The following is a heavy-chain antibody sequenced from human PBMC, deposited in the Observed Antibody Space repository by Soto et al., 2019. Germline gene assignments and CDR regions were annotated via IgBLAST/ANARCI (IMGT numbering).Heavy chain of an antibody. CDR1: GGSFSEHY. Sequence: SETLSLTCAVYGGSFSEHYWSWIRQPPGKGQEWIGEISHSGNTNYNPSLKSRVTISVDTSKNQFSLKLSSMTAADTAVYYCATSVRGVIDYWGPGTLVGVAS. CDR2: ISHSGNT. V-gene: IGHV4-34*01. D-gene: IGHD3-10*02. J-gene: IGHJ4*02. CDR3: ATSVRGVIDY.